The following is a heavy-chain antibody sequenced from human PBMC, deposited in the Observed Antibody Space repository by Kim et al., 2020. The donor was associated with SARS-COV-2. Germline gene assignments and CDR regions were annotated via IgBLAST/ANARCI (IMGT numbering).Heavy chain of an antibody. D-gene: IGHD6-6*01. CDR1: GFTVSSNY. J-gene: IGHJ3*02. CDR2: IYSGGST. CDR3: ARDASIAARSGDAFDI. Sequence: GGSLRLSCAASGFTVSSNYMSWVRQAPGKGLEWVSVIYSGGSTYYADSVKGRFTISRDNSKNTLYLQMNSLRAEDTAVYYCARDASIAARSGDAFDIWGQGTMVTVSS. V-gene: IGHV3-66*01.